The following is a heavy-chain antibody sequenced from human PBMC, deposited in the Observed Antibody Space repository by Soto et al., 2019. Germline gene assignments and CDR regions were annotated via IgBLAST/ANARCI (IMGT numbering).Heavy chain of an antibody. CDR3: TRGGTTTTYWGLFSY. Sequence: EVQLVESGGGLVQPGGSLRLSCAASGFTFSNYWIHWVRQVPGKGLVWVSRVNSDGTSTSYEDFVKGRFTITIDNAKNTVYLQMDNLGADDTAVYYCTRGGTTTTYWGLFSYWGQGALVAVSS. CDR1: GFTFSNYW. J-gene: IGHJ4*02. V-gene: IGHV3-74*03. CDR2: VNSDGTST. D-gene: IGHD7-27*01.